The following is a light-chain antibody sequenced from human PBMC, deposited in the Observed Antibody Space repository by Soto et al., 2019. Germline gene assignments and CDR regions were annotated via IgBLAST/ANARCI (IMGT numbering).Light chain of an antibody. CDR2: DAS. J-gene: IGKJ4*02. Sequence: EILLTQSPATLSLSPGETATLSCRASQSVSTYLAWYQQKPGQPPRLLIYDASNRATGVPARFSGSGSGTDFTLNISSLEPEDFAVYYCQQRSNWPLLTFGGGTKVEIK. CDR3: QQRSNWPLLT. V-gene: IGKV3-11*01. CDR1: QSVSTY.